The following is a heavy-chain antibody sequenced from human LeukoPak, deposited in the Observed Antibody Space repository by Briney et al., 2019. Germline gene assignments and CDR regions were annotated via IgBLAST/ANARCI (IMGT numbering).Heavy chain of an antibody. D-gene: IGHD5-24*01. Sequence: SETLSLTCTVSGGSISSGGYYWSRIRQHPGKGLEWIGYIYYSGSTYYNPSLKSRVTISVDTSKNQFSLKLSSVTAADTAVYYCARVPITDDAFDIWGQGTMVTVSS. J-gene: IGHJ3*02. CDR3: ARVPITDDAFDI. CDR2: IYYSGST. CDR1: GGSISSGGYY. V-gene: IGHV4-31*03.